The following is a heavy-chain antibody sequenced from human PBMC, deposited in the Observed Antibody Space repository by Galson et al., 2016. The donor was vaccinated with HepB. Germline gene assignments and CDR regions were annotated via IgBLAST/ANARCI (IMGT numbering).Heavy chain of an antibody. CDR1: GFTFSNFW. Sequence: LRLSCAASGFTFSNFWMNWVRQAPGKGLEWVANIKQDGRETYYVDSVKGRFTISRDNAKSSVSLQMDSLRGDDTAVYYCARAQWNPARRAAHFDHWGQGIMVTVSS. D-gene: IGHD1-1*01. J-gene: IGHJ4*02. CDR3: ARAQWNPARRAAHFDH. CDR2: IKQDGRET. V-gene: IGHV3-7*04.